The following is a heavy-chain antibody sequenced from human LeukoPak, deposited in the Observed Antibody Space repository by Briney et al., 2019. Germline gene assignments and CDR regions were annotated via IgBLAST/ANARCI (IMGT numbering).Heavy chain of an antibody. CDR1: GFTFSNYG. Sequence: PGRSLRLSCAASGFTFSNYGMHWVRQAQGKGLEWVAITWYDGSNKYYADSVRGRFTISRDNSKNTLYLHMNSLRAEDTAVYYCARDIPRFTEDIVATAGLDAFDIWGQGTMVTVSS. V-gene: IGHV3-33*01. CDR3: ARDIPRFTEDIVATAGLDAFDI. D-gene: IGHD5-12*01. CDR2: TWYDGSNK. J-gene: IGHJ3*02.